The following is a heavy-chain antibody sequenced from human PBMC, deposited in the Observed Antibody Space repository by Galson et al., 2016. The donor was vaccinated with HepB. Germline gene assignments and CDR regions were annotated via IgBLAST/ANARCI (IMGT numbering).Heavy chain of an antibody. J-gene: IGHJ6*02. Sequence: SLRLSCAAAGFTVSNDYMNWVQQAPGKGLEWVSVSYGGGDTYYAESVRGRFTISRDSSKNMVFLQMNSLRVEDTAVYYCATDPGLRNGMNVWGQGATVTVSS. CDR3: ATDPGLRNGMNV. CDR1: GFTVSNDY. CDR2: SYGGGDT. V-gene: IGHV3-53*01.